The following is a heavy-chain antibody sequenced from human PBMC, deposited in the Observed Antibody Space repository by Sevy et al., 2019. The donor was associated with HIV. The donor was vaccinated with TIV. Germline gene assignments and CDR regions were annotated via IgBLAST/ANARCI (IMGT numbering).Heavy chain of an antibody. CDR3: ARDGGGGTTNSGMDV. CDR2: VYPNSGGT. D-gene: IGHD1-7*01. J-gene: IGHJ6*02. Sequence: ASVKVSCKASGYTFTGDYLHWVRQAPGQGLEWMVRVYPNSGGTNYARKFQGRVTMTRDTSISTAYMELSRLRFDDTAVHYCARDGGGGTTNSGMDVWGQGTTVTVSS. V-gene: IGHV1-2*06. CDR1: GYTFTGDY.